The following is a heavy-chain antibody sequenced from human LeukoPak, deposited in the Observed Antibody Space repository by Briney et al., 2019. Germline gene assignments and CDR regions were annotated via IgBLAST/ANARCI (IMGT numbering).Heavy chain of an antibody. Sequence: SETLSLTCTVSGGSISSYYWSWIRQPPGKGLEWIGYIYYSGSTNYNPSLKSRVTISVDTSKNQFSLKLSSVTAADTAVYYCARELNYYDSSGPGGYFDYWGQGTLVTVSS. J-gene: IGHJ4*02. CDR2: IYYSGST. CDR3: ARELNYYDSSGPGGYFDY. CDR1: GGSISSYY. D-gene: IGHD3-22*01. V-gene: IGHV4-59*01.